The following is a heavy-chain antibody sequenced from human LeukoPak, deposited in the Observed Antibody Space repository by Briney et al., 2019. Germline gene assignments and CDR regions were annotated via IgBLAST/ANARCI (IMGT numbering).Heavy chain of an antibody. CDR1: GGSFSGYY. J-gene: IGHJ4*02. V-gene: IGHV4-34*01. Sequence: TSSETLSLTCAVYGGSFSGYYWSWIRQPPGKGLEWIGEINHSGSTNYNPSLKSRVTISVDTSKNQFSLKLSSVTAADTAVYYCAREPSGYYYFDYWGQGTLVIVSS. D-gene: IGHD3-22*01. CDR2: INHSGST. CDR3: AREPSGYYYFDY.